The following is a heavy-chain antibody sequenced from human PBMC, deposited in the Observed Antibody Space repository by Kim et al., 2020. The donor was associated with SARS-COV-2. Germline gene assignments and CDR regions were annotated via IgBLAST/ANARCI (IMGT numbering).Heavy chain of an antibody. V-gene: IGHV4-34*01. CDR1: GGSFSGYY. J-gene: IGHJ4*02. Sequence: SETLSLTCAVYGGSFSGYYWSWIRQPPGGGREWIGEINHSGSTNYNPSLKSRVTISVDTSKNQFSLKLSSVTAADTAVYYCARGYGYSYGYDYWGQGTLVTVSS. CDR2: INHSGST. D-gene: IGHD5-18*01. CDR3: ARGYGYSYGYDY.